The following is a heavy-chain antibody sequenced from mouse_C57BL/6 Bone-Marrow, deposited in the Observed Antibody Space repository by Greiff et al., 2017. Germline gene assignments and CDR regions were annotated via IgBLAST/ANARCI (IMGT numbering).Heavy chain of an antibody. J-gene: IGHJ4*01. CDR2: IDPETGGT. Sequence: QVHVKQSGAELVRPGASVTLSCKASGYTFTDYGMHWVKQTPVHGLEWIGAIDPETGGTAYNQKFKGKAILTADKSSSTAYMELRSLTSEDSAVYYCTRLSNAMDYWGQGTSVTVSS. CDR1: GYTFTDYG. CDR3: TRLSNAMDY. V-gene: IGHV1-15*01.